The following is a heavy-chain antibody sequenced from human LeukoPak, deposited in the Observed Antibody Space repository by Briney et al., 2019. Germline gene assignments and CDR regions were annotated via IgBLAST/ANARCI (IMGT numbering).Heavy chain of an antibody. CDR1: GFTFSSYS. Sequence: GGSLRLSCAASGFTFSSYSMNWVRQAPGKGLEWGSSISSSSSYIYYADSVKGRFTISRDNAKNSLYLQMNSLRAEDTAVYYCARALLGELFDWGQGTLVTVSS. CDR2: ISSSSSYI. V-gene: IGHV3-21*01. CDR3: ARALLGELFD. D-gene: IGHD3-10*01. J-gene: IGHJ4*02.